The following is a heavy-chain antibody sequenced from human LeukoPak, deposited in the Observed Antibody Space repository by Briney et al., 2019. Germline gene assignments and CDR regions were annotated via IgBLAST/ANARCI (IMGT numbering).Heavy chain of an antibody. J-gene: IGHJ4*02. Sequence: GESLKISCKGSGYTFASYWIGWVRRIPGKGLEWMGIIYPVDSDTRYSPSFQGQVTISVDKSIGTAYLQWSSLKASDTAMYFCARQAVTGLFFDFWAQGTLVAVSS. D-gene: IGHD4-17*01. V-gene: IGHV5-51*01. CDR2: IYPVDSDT. CDR1: GYTFASYW. CDR3: ARQAVTGLFFDF.